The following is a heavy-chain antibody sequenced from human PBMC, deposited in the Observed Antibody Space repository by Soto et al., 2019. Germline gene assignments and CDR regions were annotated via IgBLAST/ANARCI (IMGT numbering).Heavy chain of an antibody. CDR2: MNPNSGNT. Sequence: ASVKVSCKASGYTFTSYDINWVRQATGQGLEWMGWMNPNSGNTGYAQKFQGGVTMTRNTSISTAYMELSSLRSEDTAVYYCARGISMVRGVIYIFDYWGQGTLVTVSS. J-gene: IGHJ4*02. D-gene: IGHD3-10*01. CDR3: ARGISMVRGVIYIFDY. V-gene: IGHV1-8*02. CDR1: GYTFTSYD.